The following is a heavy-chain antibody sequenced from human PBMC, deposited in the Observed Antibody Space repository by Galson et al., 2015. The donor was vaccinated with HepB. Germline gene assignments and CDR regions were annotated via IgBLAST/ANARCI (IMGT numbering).Heavy chain of an antibody. D-gene: IGHD2-2*01. J-gene: IGHJ4*02. Sequence: CAISGDSVSGNIVSWNWIRQSPSRGLEWLGRTYFRSKWYYDYAVSVKSRITINPDTSENQFSLQLHSVTPEDTAVYYCAGARYCCSTYCFFAYWGQGTLVTVSS. CDR2: TYFRSKWYY. V-gene: IGHV6-1*01. CDR1: GDSVSGNIVS. CDR3: AGARYCCSTYCFFAY.